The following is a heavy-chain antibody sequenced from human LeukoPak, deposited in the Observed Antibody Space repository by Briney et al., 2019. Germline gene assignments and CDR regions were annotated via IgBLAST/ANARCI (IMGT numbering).Heavy chain of an antibody. D-gene: IGHD3/OR15-3a*01. CDR1: GGSISSGNYY. Sequence: SETLSLTCTVSGGSISSGNYYWSWIRQPAGKGLEWIGRFYTSGSTNYNPSLKSRVTISVDTSKNQFSLKLSSVIAADTAVYYCARDILGPSGYWGQGTLVIVSS. CDR3: ARDILGPSGY. J-gene: IGHJ4*02. V-gene: IGHV4-61*02. CDR2: FYTSGST.